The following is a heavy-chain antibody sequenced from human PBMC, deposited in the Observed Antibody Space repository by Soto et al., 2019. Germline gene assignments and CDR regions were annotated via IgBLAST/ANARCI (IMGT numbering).Heavy chain of an antibody. CDR3: ALGHYDSSGKLGFDY. D-gene: IGHD3-22*01. Sequence: QVQLVQSGAEVKKPGASVKVSCKASGYTFNSHYMHWVRQAPGQGLEWMGIINPSGGSTTYAQKFQGRVAMTRDTSTSTVYMELSSLKSEDTAVYYCALGHYDSSGKLGFDYWGQGTLVTVSS. V-gene: IGHV1-46*02. CDR2: INPSGGST. CDR1: GYTFNSHY. J-gene: IGHJ4*02.